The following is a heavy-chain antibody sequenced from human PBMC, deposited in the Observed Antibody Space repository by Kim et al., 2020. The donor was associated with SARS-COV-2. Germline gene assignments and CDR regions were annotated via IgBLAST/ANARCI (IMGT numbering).Heavy chain of an antibody. CDR1: GGSISSGSYY. J-gene: IGHJ6*02. Sequence: SETLSLTCTVSGGSISSGSYYWSWIRQPAGKGLEWIGRIYTSGSTNYNPSLKSRVTISVDTSKNQFSLKLSSVTAADTAVYYCARGVTVVSGYSGWYEAQGGYGMDVWGQGTTVTVSS. V-gene: IGHV4-61*02. CDR2: IYTSGST. D-gene: IGHD5-12*01. CDR3: ARGVTVVSGYSGWYEAQGGYGMDV.